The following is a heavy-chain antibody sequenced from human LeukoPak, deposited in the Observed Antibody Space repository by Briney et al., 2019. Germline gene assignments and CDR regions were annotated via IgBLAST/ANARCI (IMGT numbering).Heavy chain of an antibody. V-gene: IGHV3-48*01. J-gene: IGHJ5*02. CDR1: EFTFSIYN. Sequence: GGSLRLSCAVSEFTFSIYNMNWVRQAPGKGLEWVSYISRGNTIKYYADSVKGRFTISRDNAKNLLYLQMNSLRAEDTAVYYCARSNYYDSGSSVDWLDPWGQGTLVTVSS. D-gene: IGHD3-10*01. CDR3: ARSNYYDSGSSVDWLDP. CDR2: ISRGNTIK.